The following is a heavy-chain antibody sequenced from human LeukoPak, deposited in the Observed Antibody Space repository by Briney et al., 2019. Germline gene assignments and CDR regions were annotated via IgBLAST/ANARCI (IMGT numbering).Heavy chain of an antibody. CDR1: GASISSSSYY. J-gene: IGHJ3*02. V-gene: IGHV4-39*01. CDR3: ARLKLEAAFDI. CDR2: IYYSGST. Sequence: SETLSLTCTVSGASISSSSYYWGWIRQPPGKGLEWIGSIYYSGSTYYNPSLKSRVTISVDTSKNQFSLKLSSVTAADTAVYYCARLKLEAAFDIWGQGTMVTVSS. D-gene: IGHD1-1*01.